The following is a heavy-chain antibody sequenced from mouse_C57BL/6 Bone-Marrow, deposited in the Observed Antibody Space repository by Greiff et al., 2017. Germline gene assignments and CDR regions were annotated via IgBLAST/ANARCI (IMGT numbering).Heavy chain of an antibody. CDR3: TRESGDYGSSYPYAMDY. CDR1: GYTFTDYE. V-gene: IGHV1-15*01. J-gene: IGHJ4*01. CDR2: IDPETGGT. D-gene: IGHD1-1*01. Sequence: VQLQQSGAELVRPGASVTLSCKASGYTFTDYEMHWVKQTPVHGLEWIGAIDPETGGTAYNQKFKGKAILTADKSSSTAYMELRSLTSEDSAVYYCTRESGDYGSSYPYAMDYWGQGTAVTVSS.